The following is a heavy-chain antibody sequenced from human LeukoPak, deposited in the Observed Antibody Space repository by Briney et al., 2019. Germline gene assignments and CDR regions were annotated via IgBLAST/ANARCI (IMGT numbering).Heavy chain of an antibody. J-gene: IGHJ4*02. CDR2: ISGSGGGT. CDR1: GFTFSTYA. Sequence: PGGSLRLSCAASGFTFSTYAMSWVRQAPGKGLEWVSSISGSGGGTYYADSVKGRFTISRDNSKKTLYLQMNSLRAEDTAVYYCAKGRYDILTGYLNFDHWGQGTLVTVSS. CDR3: AKGRYDILTGYLNFDH. V-gene: IGHV3-23*01. D-gene: IGHD3-9*01.